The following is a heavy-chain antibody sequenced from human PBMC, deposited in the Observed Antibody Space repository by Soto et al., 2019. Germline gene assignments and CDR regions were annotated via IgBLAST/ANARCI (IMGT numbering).Heavy chain of an antibody. CDR1: GFTLRSYA. CDR3: DKAAGYDYICGSYGLDP. J-gene: IGHJ5*02. V-gene: IGHV3-23*01. Sequence: EGALRHRCAASGFTLRSYAMSLVRQAPGKGLEWVSGISGSGISTHYADSVKGRFTVSRDNSKNTLYLQMNSLRAEDTAVYFGDKAAGYDYICGSYGLDPWGQGT. CDR2: ISGSGIST. D-gene: IGHD3-16*01.